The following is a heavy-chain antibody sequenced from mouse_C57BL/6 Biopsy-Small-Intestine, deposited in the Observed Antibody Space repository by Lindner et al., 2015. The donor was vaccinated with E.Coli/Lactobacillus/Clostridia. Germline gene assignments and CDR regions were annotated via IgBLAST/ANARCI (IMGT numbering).Heavy chain of an antibody. CDR1: GLTFSSYG. CDR2: ISSGGSYT. V-gene: IGHV5-6*01. J-gene: IGHJ4*01. CDR3: ASLDSSYRGGAMDY. Sequence: VQLQESGGDLVKPGGSLKLSCAASGLTFSSYGMSWVRQTPDKRLEWVATISSGGSYTYYPDSVKGRFTISRDNAKNTLYLQMSSLKSEDTAMYYCASLDSSYRGGAMDYWGQGTSVTVSS. D-gene: IGHD1-1*01.